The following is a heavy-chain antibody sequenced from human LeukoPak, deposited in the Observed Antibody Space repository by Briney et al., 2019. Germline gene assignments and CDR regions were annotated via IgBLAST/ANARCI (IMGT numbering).Heavy chain of an antibody. CDR3: ARDSSGYAYFDY. D-gene: IGHD3-22*01. Sequence: SETLSLTCTVSGGSISSGGYYWSWLRQHPGQGLEWIGYIFTGGSTYYNPSLKSRFTISVDTSKNQFSLKMSSVTAADTAVYYCARDSSGYAYFDYWGQGTLVTVSS. CDR1: GGSISSGGYY. V-gene: IGHV4-31*03. J-gene: IGHJ4*02. CDR2: IFTGGST.